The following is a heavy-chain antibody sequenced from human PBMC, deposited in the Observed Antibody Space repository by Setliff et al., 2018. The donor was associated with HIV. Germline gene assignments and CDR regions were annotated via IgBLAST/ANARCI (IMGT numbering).Heavy chain of an antibody. CDR2: IYSSGST. Sequence: KTSETLSLTCTVSGGSISRYYWSWIRQPAGKGLEWIGRIYSSGSTNYNPSLKSRVTMSLDTSKNQFSLKLSSVTAADTAMYYCARSNSVKGYSYGDYYYYSMDVWGKGTTVTVSS. V-gene: IGHV4-4*07. CDR1: GGSISRYY. D-gene: IGHD5-18*01. J-gene: IGHJ6*03. CDR3: ARSNSVKGYSYGDYYYYSMDV.